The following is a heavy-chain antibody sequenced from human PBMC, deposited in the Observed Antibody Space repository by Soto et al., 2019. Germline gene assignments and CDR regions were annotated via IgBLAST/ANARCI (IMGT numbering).Heavy chain of an antibody. V-gene: IGHV4-4*02. D-gene: IGHD3-10*01. CDR1: GGSISSSNW. CDR3: ARVSGNYYYGMDV. CDR2: IYHSGST. Sequence: QVQLQESGPGLVKPSGTLSLTCAVSGGSISSSNWWSWVRQPPGKGLEWIGEIYHSGSTNYNPSLQSRVTISVDKSKNQFSLKLSSVTAAATAVYYCARVSGNYYYGMDVWGQGTTVTVSS. J-gene: IGHJ6*02.